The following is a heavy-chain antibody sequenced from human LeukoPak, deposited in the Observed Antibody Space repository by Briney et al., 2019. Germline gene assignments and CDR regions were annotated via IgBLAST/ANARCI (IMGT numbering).Heavy chain of an antibody. CDR3: ARTATYYYDSSGYYMIY. V-gene: IGHV4-59*08. Sequence: PSETLSLTCTVSGGSISSYYWSWIRQPPGKGLEWIGYIYYSGSTNYNPSLKSRVTISVDTSKNQFSLKLSSVTAADTAVYYCARTATYYYDSSGYYMIYWGQGTLVTVSS. J-gene: IGHJ4*02. CDR1: GGSISSYY. CDR2: IYYSGST. D-gene: IGHD3-22*01.